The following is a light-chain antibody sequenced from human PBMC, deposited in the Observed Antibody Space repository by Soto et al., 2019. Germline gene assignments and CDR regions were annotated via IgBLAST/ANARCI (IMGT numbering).Light chain of an antibody. J-gene: IGKJ5*01. CDR1: QRVTGNY. CDR2: GAS. V-gene: IGKV3-20*01. Sequence: ETVLTQSPGTLSLSPGETATLSCRASQRVTGNYLAWYQQKPGQAPRLLIYGASSRATGVPFRFSGSGSATYFTNTISRLEPEDVALYYCQQYGSSSTFGQGTRLDIK. CDR3: QQYGSSST.